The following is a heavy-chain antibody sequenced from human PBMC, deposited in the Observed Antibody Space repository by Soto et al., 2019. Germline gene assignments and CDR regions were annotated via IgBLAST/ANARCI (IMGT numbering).Heavy chain of an antibody. D-gene: IGHD3-9*01. CDR3: AAERSRGRTFNILTGYYPGLYYYYGMDV. V-gene: IGHV1-18*01. CDR1: GYTFTSYG. CDR2: ISAYNGNT. J-gene: IGHJ6*02. Sequence: ASVKVSCKASGYTFTSYGISWVRQAPGQGLEWMGWISAYNGNTNYAQKLQGRVTMTTDTSTSTAYMELGSLRSDDTAVYYCAAERSRGRTFNILTGYYPGLYYYYGMDVWGQGTTVTVSS.